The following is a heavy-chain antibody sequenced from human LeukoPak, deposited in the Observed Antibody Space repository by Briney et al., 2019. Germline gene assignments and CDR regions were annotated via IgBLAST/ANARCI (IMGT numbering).Heavy chain of an antibody. CDR2: IYYTGVT. V-gene: IGHV4-39*07. J-gene: IGHJ5*02. CDR1: GGYIITSGHY. Sequence: SETLSLTCTVSGGYIITSGHYWGWIRQPPGKGLEWIGSIYYTGVTSTNPFFRSRMSISVDASKNQFSLNLTSVTAADAAVYYCARERSSSGGHNWFDPWGQGALVTVSS. D-gene: IGHD4-23*01. CDR3: ARERSSSGGHNWFDP.